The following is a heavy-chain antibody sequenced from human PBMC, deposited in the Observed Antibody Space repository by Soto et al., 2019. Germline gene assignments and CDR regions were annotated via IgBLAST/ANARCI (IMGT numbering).Heavy chain of an antibody. CDR2: ISGSGGST. V-gene: IGHV3-23*01. CDR1: GFTFSSYA. J-gene: IGHJ4*02. D-gene: IGHD3-3*01. Sequence: GGSLRLSCAASGFTFSSYAMSWVRQAPGKGLEWVSAISGSGGSTYYADSVKGRFTISRDNSKNTLYLQMNSLRAEDTAVYYCAKVRVDYDFWSGYSPYYFDYWGQGTLVTVSS. CDR3: AKVRVDYDFWSGYSPYYFDY.